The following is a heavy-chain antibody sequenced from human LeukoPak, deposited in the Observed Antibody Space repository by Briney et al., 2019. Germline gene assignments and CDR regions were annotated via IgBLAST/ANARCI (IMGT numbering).Heavy chain of an antibody. Sequence: SGGSLRLSCAASGFTFSSYSMNWVRQAPGKGLEWVSVIYSGGSTYYADSVKGRFTISRDDSKNTLYLQMNSLRAEDTAVYYCARAGASYGLIALDYWGQGTLVTVSS. J-gene: IGHJ4*02. D-gene: IGHD5-18*01. CDR1: GFTFSSYS. CDR3: ARAGASYGLIALDY. V-gene: IGHV3-53*01. CDR2: IYSGGST.